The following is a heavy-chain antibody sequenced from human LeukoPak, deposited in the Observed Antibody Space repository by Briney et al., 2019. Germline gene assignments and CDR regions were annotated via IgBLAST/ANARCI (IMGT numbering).Heavy chain of an antibody. V-gene: IGHV4-59*08. D-gene: IGHD3-3*01. CDR2: IYYSGST. Sequence: SETLSLTCTVSGGSISSYYWSWIRQPPGKGLEWIGYIYYSGSTNYNPSLKGRVTISVDTSKNQFSLKLSSVTAADTAVYYCARHGPYYDFWSGYYDRAFDIWGQGTMVTVSS. CDR3: ARHGPYYDFWSGYYDRAFDI. CDR1: GGSISSYY. J-gene: IGHJ3*02.